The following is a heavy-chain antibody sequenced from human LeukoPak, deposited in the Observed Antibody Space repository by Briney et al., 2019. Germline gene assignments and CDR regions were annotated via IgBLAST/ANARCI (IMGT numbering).Heavy chain of an antibody. V-gene: IGHV4-34*01. CDR3: AGLVVVAYYYYGMDV. D-gene: IGHD2-15*01. CDR2: INHSGST. CDR1: GGSFSGYY. Sequence: SETLSLTCAVYGGSFSGYYWSWIRQPPGKGLEWIGEINHSGSTNYNPSLKSRVTISVDTSKNQFSLKLSSVTAADTAVYYCAGLVVVAYYYYGMDVWGQGTTVTVSS. J-gene: IGHJ6*02.